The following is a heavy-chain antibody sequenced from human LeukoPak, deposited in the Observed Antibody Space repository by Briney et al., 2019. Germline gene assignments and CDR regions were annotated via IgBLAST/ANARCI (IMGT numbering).Heavy chain of an antibody. CDR1: GYRFTNYW. CDR2: IYPGDSDT. D-gene: IGHD3-10*01. Sequence: RGESLKISCKTSGYRFTNYWIGWVRQMPGKGLEWMGIIYPGDSDTRYSPSFQGQATISADKSISTAYLQWSSLKASDTAMYYCARHRGPHVPMSYYYYMDVWGKGTTVTVSS. V-gene: IGHV5-51*01. J-gene: IGHJ6*03. CDR3: ARHRGPHVPMSYYYYMDV.